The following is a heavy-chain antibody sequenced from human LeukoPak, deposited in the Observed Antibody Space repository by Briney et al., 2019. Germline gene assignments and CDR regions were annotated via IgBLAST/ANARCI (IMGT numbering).Heavy chain of an antibody. Sequence: GGSLRLSCAASGFTFSNYWMSWVRQAPGKGLEWVANIKQDGSEKYHVDSVKGRFTISRDNAKNSLYLQMNSLRAEDTAVYYCARCGLYYDFWSGYYNYYYYMDVWGKGTTVTVSS. CDR3: ARCGLYYDFWSGYYNYYYYMDV. CDR2: IKQDGSEK. CDR1: GFTFSNYW. J-gene: IGHJ6*03. V-gene: IGHV3-7*01. D-gene: IGHD3-3*01.